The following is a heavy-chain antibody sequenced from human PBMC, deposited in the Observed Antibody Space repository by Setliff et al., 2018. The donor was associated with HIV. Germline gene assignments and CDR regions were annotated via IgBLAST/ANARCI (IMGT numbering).Heavy chain of an antibody. D-gene: IGHD2-15*01. CDR3: ARDGRHDRNRWYVTHQYFKY. CDR1: GYSISSAYY. J-gene: IGHJ1*01. V-gene: IGHV4-38-2*02. Sequence: SETVSLTCAVSGYSISSAYYWGWIRQHPGKGLEWIASIYHSGSTYYNPSLKSRVTISVDTSKNQFSLRLSSVTAADTAVYYCARDGRHDRNRWYVTHQYFKYWGQGTLVTVSS. CDR2: IYHSGST.